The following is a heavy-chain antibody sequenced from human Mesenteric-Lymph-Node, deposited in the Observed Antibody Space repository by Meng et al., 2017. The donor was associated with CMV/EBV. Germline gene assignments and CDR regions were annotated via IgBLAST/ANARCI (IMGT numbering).Heavy chain of an antibody. CDR3: ARDSGNYGLDY. Sequence: GESLKISCAASGFTFSSYAMHWVRQAPGKGLEWVAVISYDGSNKYYADSVKGRFTISRDNSKNTLYLQMNSLRAEDTAVYYCARDSGNYGLDYWGQGTLVTVSS. J-gene: IGHJ4*02. CDR2: ISYDGSNK. V-gene: IGHV3-30*04. D-gene: IGHD4-11*01. CDR1: GFTFSSYA.